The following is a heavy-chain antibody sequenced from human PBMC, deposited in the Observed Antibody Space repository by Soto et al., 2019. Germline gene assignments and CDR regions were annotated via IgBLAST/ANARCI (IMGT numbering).Heavy chain of an antibody. D-gene: IGHD1-20*01. CDR1: GYTFTSYD. J-gene: IGHJ4*02. CDR2: INAGNSNT. CDR3: AIDKITGILYY. Sequence: QVQLVQSGTEEKKPGASVKVSCKASGYTFTSYDMHWVRQAPGQRLEWMGWINAGNSNTKYSKKFQGRVTITSDTSASTAYMELSSLRSEDTAVYYCAIDKITGILYYLGQGTLVTVSS. V-gene: IGHV1-3*05.